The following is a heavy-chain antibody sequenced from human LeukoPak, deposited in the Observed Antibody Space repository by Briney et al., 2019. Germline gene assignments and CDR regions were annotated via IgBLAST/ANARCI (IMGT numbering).Heavy chain of an antibody. CDR3: ARGPIDMATDRPAEYFHH. V-gene: IGHV1-69*06. D-gene: IGHD5-24*01. Sequence: SVKVSCKASGGTFNSYAISWVREVPGQGLEWMGRIIPIFGAVDYAQKFQGRVTITADNSTSTAYMELISLKSEDTAVYYCARGPIDMATDRPAEYFHHWGQGTLVTVSS. CDR1: GGTFNSYA. CDR2: IIPIFGAV. J-gene: IGHJ1*01.